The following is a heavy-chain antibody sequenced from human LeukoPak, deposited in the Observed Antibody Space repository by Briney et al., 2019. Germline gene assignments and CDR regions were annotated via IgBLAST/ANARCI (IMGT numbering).Heavy chain of an antibody. CDR3: AKDAQRGFDYSNSLDY. V-gene: IGHV3-23*01. D-gene: IGHD4-11*01. Sequence: GGSLRLSCAASGFIFSSYAMSWVRQAPGKGLEWVSTISGSGGSTYYADSVKGRFTISRDNSKNTLYLQMNSLRAEDTAVYYCAKDAQRGFDYSNSLDYWGQGTLVTVSS. CDR2: ISGSGGST. J-gene: IGHJ4*02. CDR1: GFIFSSYA.